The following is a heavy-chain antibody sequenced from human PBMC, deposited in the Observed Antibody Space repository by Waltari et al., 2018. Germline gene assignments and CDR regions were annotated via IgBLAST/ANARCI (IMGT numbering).Heavy chain of an antibody. J-gene: IGHJ3*02. V-gene: IGHV1-2*02. CDR2: MNPNTGAT. CDR3: ARDRGGVAGGINAFDI. D-gene: IGHD1-20*01. Sequence: QVQLVQSGAEVNKPGASVKVSCKASGYTFTDYYMHWVRQAPGQGPEWMGWMNPNTGATNHARNFQAMVTMARDTSISTAYMELSRLRADDTAVYYCARDRGGVAGGINAFDIWGQGTMVTVSA. CDR1: GYTFTDYY.